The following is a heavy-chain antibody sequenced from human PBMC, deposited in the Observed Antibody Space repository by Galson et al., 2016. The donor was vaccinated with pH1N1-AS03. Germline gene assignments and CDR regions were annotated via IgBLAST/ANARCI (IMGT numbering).Heavy chain of an antibody. Sequence: SLRLSCAASGFTFSSYGMHWVRQTPGKGLEWVAVIWYDGSNKYYADSVKGRFTISRDNSKNTLYLQMSSLRAEDTAVYYCARGQGYNSGYFDTDYWGSGNPGHRLL. D-gene: IGHD3-22*01. J-gene: IGHJ4*02. CDR1: GFTFSSYG. CDR2: IWYDGSNK. V-gene: IGHV3-33*01. CDR3: ARGQGYNSGYFDTDY.